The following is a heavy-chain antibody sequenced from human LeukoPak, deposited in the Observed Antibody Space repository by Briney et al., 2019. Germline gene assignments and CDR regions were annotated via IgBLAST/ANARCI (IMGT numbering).Heavy chain of an antibody. CDR2: IYFSGST. CDR3: ARMGANYYDSSGYYFDY. V-gene: IGHV4-31*03. CDR1: GGSFSSGRHY. Sequence: SQTLSLTCTVSGGSFSSGRHYWSWIRQHPGEGLEWIGYIYFSGSTYCNPSLKGRLTISVDTSKNQFSLKLTSVTAADTAVYYCARMGANYYDSSGYYFDYWGQGILVTVSS. J-gene: IGHJ4*02. D-gene: IGHD3-22*01.